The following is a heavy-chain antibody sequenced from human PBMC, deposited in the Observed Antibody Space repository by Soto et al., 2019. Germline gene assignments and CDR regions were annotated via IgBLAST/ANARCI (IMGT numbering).Heavy chain of an antibody. Sequence: QVQLVQSGAEVKKPGASVKVSCKASGYTFTSYGISWVRQAPGQGLEWMGWISAYNGNTNYAQKIQGRVTMTTYPSTSTAYMELRSLRSDETAVYYCARAPGIAVAGRGGDYWGQGTLVTVSS. CDR2: ISAYNGNT. V-gene: IGHV1-18*01. D-gene: IGHD6-19*01. CDR1: GYTFTSYG. CDR3: ARAPGIAVAGRGGDY. J-gene: IGHJ4*02.